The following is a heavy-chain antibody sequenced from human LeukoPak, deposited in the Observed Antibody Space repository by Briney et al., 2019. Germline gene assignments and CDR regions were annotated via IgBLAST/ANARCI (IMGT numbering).Heavy chain of an antibody. V-gene: IGHV3-30-3*02. CDR1: GFTFSSYA. Sequence: GRSLRLSCAASGFTFSSYAMHWVRQAPGRGLEWVAVISYDGSNKYYADSVKGRFTISRDNSKNTLYLQMNSLRAEDTAVYYCAKYIEWELPGAWFDPWGQGTLVTVSS. CDR3: AKYIEWELPGAWFDP. J-gene: IGHJ5*02. CDR2: ISYDGSNK. D-gene: IGHD1-26*01.